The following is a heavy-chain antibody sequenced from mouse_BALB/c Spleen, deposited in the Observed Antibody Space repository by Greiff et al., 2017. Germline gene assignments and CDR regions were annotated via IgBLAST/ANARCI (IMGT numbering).Heavy chain of an antibody. CDR2: INPSNGGT. CDR1: GYTFTSYY. CDR3: TRAALLSYYFDY. Sequence: VQLQQSGPELVKTGASVKLSCKASGYTFTSYYMYWVKQRPGQGLEWIGGINPSNGGTNFNEKFKSKATLTVDKSSSTAYMQLSSLTSEDSAVYYCTRAALLSYYFDYWGQGTTLTVSS. V-gene: IGHV1S16*01. D-gene: IGHD2-10*01. J-gene: IGHJ2*01.